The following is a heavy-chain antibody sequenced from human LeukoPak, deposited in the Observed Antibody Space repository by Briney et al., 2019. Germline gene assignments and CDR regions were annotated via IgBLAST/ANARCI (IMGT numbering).Heavy chain of an antibody. Sequence: GGSLRLFCAAWGFTFSIQGMHWDREARGKGRVEVAFIRYDGSDKYYEDSAKDPFTISRDNAKNTLYLQMNSLRVEDTAVYYCAKDQVGSTTGAFAYWGQGTLVTVSS. V-gene: IGHV3-30*02. CDR2: IRYDGSDK. CDR1: GFTFSIQG. CDR3: AKDQVGSTTGAFAY. J-gene: IGHJ4*02. D-gene: IGHD1-26*01.